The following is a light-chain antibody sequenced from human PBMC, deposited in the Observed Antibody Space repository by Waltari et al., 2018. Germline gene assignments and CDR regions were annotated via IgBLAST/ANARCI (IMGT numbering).Light chain of an antibody. CDR3: QQHNSHPYS. J-gene: IGKJ2*03. V-gene: IGKV1-17*03. CDR2: AAS. CDR1: QTISSY. Sequence: DIQMTQSPSYLSASVGDRVTITCRASQTISSYLAWYQQKPGKVPKLLIYAASSLESGVPSRFSGSGSGTEFTLTISSLQPEDFATYYCQQHNSHPYSFGQGTKVEIK.